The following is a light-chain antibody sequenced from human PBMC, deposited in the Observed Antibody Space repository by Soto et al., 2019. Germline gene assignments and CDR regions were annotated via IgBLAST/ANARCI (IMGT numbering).Light chain of an antibody. Sequence: QLVLTQSPSASASLGASVKLTCTLSSGHSSYAIAWHQQQPEKGPRYLMKVNSDGSHNKGDGIPDRFSGFSSGAERYLTISGLQSEDEADYCCQTWGTDFSVVFGGGTKLTVL. CDR1: SGHSSYA. CDR3: QTWGTDFSVV. J-gene: IGLJ2*01. CDR2: VNSDGSH. V-gene: IGLV4-69*01.